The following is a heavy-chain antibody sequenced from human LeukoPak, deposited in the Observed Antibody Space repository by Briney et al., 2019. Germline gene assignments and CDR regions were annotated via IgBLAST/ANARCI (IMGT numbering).Heavy chain of an antibody. J-gene: IGHJ3*02. CDR2: ISSSGSTI. CDR3: ARDQGSSSSWYSDAFDI. V-gene: IGHV3-11*01. CDR1: GFTFSDYY. D-gene: IGHD6-13*01. Sequence: GGSLRLSCAASGFTFSDYYMSWIRQAPGKGLEWVSYISSSGSTIYYADSVKGRFTISRDNAKNSLYLQMNSLRAEDTAVYYCARDQGSSSSWYSDAFDIWGQGTMVTVSS.